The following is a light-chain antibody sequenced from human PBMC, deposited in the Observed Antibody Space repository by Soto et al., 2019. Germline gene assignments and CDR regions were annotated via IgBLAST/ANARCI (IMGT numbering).Light chain of an antibody. J-gene: IGKJ2*01. V-gene: IGKV1-39*01. Sequence: DIQMTQSPSSLSASVGDRVTITCRASQSISSYLNWYQKKPGKAPKLLIYAASSLQSGVPSRFSGSVSGTDFTLTISSLQPEDFAIYYCQQGYSTPFTFGQGTKLEIK. CDR1: QSISSY. CDR2: AAS. CDR3: QQGYSTPFT.